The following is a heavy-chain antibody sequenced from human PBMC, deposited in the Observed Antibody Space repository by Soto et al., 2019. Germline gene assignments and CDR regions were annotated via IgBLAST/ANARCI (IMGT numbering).Heavy chain of an antibody. D-gene: IGHD2-2*01. CDR2: IIPIFGIA. Sequence: QVQLVQSGAEVKKPGSSVKVSCKASGGTFSRYSITWVRQAPGHGLEWIGRIIPIFGIASYAQKCQGRVTITADESTRTAYMELSSLRSDDTAVYYCAREDRDRETGLVPAAIDGMDVWGQGTTVTVSS. V-gene: IGHV1-69*08. CDR1: GGTFSRYS. CDR3: AREDRDRETGLVPAAIDGMDV. J-gene: IGHJ6*02.